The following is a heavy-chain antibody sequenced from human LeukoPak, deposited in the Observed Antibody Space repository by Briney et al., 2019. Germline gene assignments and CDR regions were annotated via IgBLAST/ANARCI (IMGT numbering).Heavy chain of an antibody. D-gene: IGHD3-10*01. J-gene: IGHJ3*02. CDR3: ARVPRLLLWFGGQDAFDI. CDR2: ISVNNGNT. CDR1: GYTFTDHY. Sequence: ASVKVSCKASGYTFTDHYIHWVRQAPGQGLEWMGWISVNNGNTNYAQKLQGRVTMTTDTSTSTAYMELRSLRSDDTAVYYCARVPRLLLWFGGQDAFDIWGQGTMVTVSS. V-gene: IGHV1-18*04.